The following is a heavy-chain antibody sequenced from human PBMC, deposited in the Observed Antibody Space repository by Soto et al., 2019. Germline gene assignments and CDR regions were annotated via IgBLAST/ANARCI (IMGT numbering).Heavy chain of an antibody. V-gene: IGHV1-3*01. J-gene: IGHJ4*02. CDR3: ARSTTVTTWNIDY. CDR1: GYTFTSYA. D-gene: IGHD4-17*01. Sequence: ASVKVSCKASGYTFTSYAMHWVRQAPGQRLEWMGWINAGNGNTKYSQKFQGRVTITRDTSASTAYMELSSLRSEDTTVYYCARSTTVTTWNIDYWGQGTLVTVSS. CDR2: INAGNGNT.